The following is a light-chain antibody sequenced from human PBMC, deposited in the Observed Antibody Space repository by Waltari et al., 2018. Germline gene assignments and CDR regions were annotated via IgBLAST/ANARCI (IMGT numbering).Light chain of an antibody. CDR2: KAS. V-gene: IGKV1-5*03. CDR3: QQYNSYST. CDR1: QSVSQW. Sequence: DIQMTQSPSTLSASVGDRVTITCRASQSVSQWLAWYQQKPGKAPKLLFYKASNLETGVPSRFSGSGSGTEVTLTISSLQPDDVATYYCQQYNSYSTFGQGTKVEIK. J-gene: IGKJ1*01.